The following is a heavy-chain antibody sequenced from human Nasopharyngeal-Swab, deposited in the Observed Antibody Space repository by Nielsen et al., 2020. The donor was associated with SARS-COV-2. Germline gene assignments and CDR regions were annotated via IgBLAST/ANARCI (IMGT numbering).Heavy chain of an antibody. Sequence: GESLKISCAASGFTFSGSAMHWVRQASGKGLEWVGRIRGKANSYATAYAASVKGRFTISRDDSKNTAYLQMNSLKTEDTAVYYCTRHNGSGSDDYWGQGTLVTVSS. J-gene: IGHJ4*02. CDR2: IRGKANSYAT. CDR3: TRHNGSGSDDY. CDR1: GFTFSGSA. V-gene: IGHV3-73*01. D-gene: IGHD3-10*01.